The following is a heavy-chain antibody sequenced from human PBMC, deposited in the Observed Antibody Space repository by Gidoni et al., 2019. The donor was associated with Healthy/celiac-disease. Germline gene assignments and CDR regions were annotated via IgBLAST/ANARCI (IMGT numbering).Heavy chain of an antibody. J-gene: IGHJ4*02. CDR3: AKGPRVVAAEFDY. Sequence: EVQLVESGGGLVQPGRSLRLSCAASGFTFDDYAMHWVRQAPGKGLEWVSGSSWNSGSIGYADSVKGRFTISRDNAKNSLYLQMNSLRAEDTALYYCAKGPRVVAAEFDYWGQGTLVTVSS. D-gene: IGHD2-15*01. CDR1: GFTFDDYA. V-gene: IGHV3-9*01. CDR2: SSWNSGSI.